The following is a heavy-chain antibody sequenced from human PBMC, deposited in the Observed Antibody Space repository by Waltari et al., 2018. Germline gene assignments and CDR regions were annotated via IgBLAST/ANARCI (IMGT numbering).Heavy chain of an antibody. J-gene: IGHJ4*02. CDR3: ARGMSSVWYGPFDY. D-gene: IGHD6-19*01. Sequence: QVQLQESGPGLVKPSETLSLTFPVSGGSINLYYWSWIRQPPGKGLEWIGYVYYTGNTIYNPSLESRVTLSADTSKNQVSLRLRSVTAADTTVYYCARGMSSVWYGPFDYWGQGTLVTVSS. V-gene: IGHV4-59*08. CDR2: VYYTGNT. CDR1: GGSINLYY.